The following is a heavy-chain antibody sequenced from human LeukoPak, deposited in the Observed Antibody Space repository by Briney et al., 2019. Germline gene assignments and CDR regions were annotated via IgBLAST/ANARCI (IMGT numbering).Heavy chain of an antibody. CDR3: AKDYSGYETFDY. V-gene: IGHV1-46*01. D-gene: IGHD5-12*01. CDR2: ISPSGGST. CDR1: GYTFTSNY. J-gene: IGHJ4*02. Sequence: GASVKVSCKAFGYTFTSNYMHWVRQAPGQGPEWMGVISPSGGSTTYAQKFQGRVTLTRDMSTSTDYLELSSLRSEDTAVYYCAKDYSGYETFDYWGQGTLVTVSS.